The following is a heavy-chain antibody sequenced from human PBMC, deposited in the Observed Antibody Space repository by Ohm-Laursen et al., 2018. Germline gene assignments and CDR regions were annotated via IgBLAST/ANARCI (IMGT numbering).Heavy chain of an antibody. CDR2: IIPTLGIA. J-gene: IGHJ4*02. CDR3: ARDLQAAAAPDF. D-gene: IGHD6-13*01. CDR1: GGTFSSYA. Sequence: SVKVSCKSSGGTFSSYAISWVRQAPGQGLEWMGRIIPTLGIANYAQKFQGRVTIIADKSTSTAYMELHRLTSEDTAVYFCARDLQAAAAPDFWGQGTLVTVSS. V-gene: IGHV1-69*04.